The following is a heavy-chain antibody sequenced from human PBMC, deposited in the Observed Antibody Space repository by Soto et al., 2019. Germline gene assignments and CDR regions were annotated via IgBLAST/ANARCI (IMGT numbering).Heavy chain of an antibody. CDR3: ARSSARDVFLFDY. CDR2: INAGNGNT. V-gene: IGHV1-3*01. CDR1: GYTFTSYA. D-gene: IGHD2-21*01. Sequence: ASVKVSCKASGYTFTSYAMHWVRQAPGQMLEWMGLINAGNGNTKYSQKFQGRVTITRDTSASTAYMELSSLRSEDTAVYYCARSSARDVFLFDYWGQGTLVTVSS. J-gene: IGHJ4*02.